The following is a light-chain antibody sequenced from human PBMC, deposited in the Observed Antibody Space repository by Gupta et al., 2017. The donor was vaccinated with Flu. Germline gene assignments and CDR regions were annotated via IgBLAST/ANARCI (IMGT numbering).Light chain of an antibody. CDR2: DKR. CDR1: AGAGSGGDY. Sequence: TCGSGAGAGSGGDYAYWFQRMAGQAPRTLIYDKRNKHTGTPARFSGTIIGGKAALTLAGAQPEDEAEYYCMLADSGAGAGVFGGGTKLTVL. J-gene: IGLJ3*02. V-gene: IGLV7-46*01. CDR3: MLADSGAGAGV.